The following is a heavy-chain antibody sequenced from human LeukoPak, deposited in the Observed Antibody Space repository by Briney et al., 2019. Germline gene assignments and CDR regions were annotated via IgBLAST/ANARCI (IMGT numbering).Heavy chain of an antibody. CDR2: ISGRDSST. Sequence: GGSLRLSCAASGFTFSSYAMNWVRQAPGKGLEWVSAISGRDSSTYYADSVKGRFTISRDNSKNTLYLQMNSLRAEDTAVYYCAKDSHWILFDDWGQGTLVTVSS. D-gene: IGHD2-2*03. CDR3: AKDSHWILFDD. CDR1: GFTFSSYA. J-gene: IGHJ4*02. V-gene: IGHV3-23*01.